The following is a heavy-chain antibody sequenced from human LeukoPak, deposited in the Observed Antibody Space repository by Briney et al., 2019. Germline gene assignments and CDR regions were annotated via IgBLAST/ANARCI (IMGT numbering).Heavy chain of an antibody. CDR3: ATEYSSSLAWFDP. CDR2: INPNSGGT. D-gene: IGHD6-6*01. CDR1: GYTFTGYY. J-gene: IGHJ5*02. Sequence: ASVKVSCKASGYTFTGYYMHWVRQAPGQGLEWMGWINPNSGGTNYAQKFQGRVTMTRDTSISTAYMELSRLRSDDTAVYYCATEYSSSLAWFDPWGQGTLVTVSS. V-gene: IGHV1-2*02.